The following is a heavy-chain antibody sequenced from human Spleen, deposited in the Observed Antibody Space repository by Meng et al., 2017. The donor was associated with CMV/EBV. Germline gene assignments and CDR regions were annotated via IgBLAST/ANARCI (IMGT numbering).Heavy chain of an antibody. CDR3: ASIGAGAHDY. D-gene: IGHD6-13*01. CDR2: ISSGSSYI. V-gene: IGHV3-21*04. CDR1: GFTFSSYR. Sequence: GESLKISCAASGFTFSSYRMNWVRQAPGKGLEWVSSISSGSSYIYYADSMKGRFTISRDNAKNSLYLQMSSLRAGDTALYYCASIGAGAHDYWGQGTLVTVSS. J-gene: IGHJ4*02.